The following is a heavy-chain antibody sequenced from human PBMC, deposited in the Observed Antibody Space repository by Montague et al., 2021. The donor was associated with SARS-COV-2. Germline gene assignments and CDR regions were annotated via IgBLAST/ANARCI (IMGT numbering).Heavy chain of an antibody. CDR2: INHGGST. Sequence: SEILSLTCAVYGGSFNDYYWSWIRQPPGKGLEWIGEINHGGSTNYSPSLKSRVTISADTSKNQFSLKLKSVTAADTANYYCARGHQGVAMIVVVMIGAKYYFDYWGQGSLVTVSS. J-gene: IGHJ4*02. D-gene: IGHD3-22*01. V-gene: IGHV4-34*01. CDR3: ARGHQGVAMIVVVMIGAKYYFDY. CDR1: GGSFNDYY.